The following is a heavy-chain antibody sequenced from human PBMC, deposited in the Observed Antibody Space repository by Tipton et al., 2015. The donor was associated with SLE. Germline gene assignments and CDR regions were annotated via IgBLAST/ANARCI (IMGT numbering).Heavy chain of an antibody. Sequence: TLSLTCTVSGGSISSHSWSWIRQPPGKGLEWIGYIYYSGSTNYNPSLKSRVTISIDTSKNQFSLKVSSVTAADTAVYYCARGQGDVDTAMVIWNWFDPWGQGTLVTVSS. J-gene: IGHJ5*02. V-gene: IGHV4-59*11. CDR3: ARGQGDVDTAMVIWNWFDP. CDR2: IYYSGST. D-gene: IGHD5-18*01. CDR1: GGSISSHS.